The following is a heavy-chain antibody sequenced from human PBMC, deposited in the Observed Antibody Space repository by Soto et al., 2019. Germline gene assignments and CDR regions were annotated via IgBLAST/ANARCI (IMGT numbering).Heavy chain of an antibody. CDR2: ISYDGSNK. CDR1: GFTFSSYG. D-gene: IGHD3-3*01. V-gene: IGHV3-30*18. CDR3: ANYDFWSGREGIYYMDV. J-gene: IGHJ6*03. Sequence: QVQLVESGGGVVQPGRSLRLSCAASGFTFSSYGMHWVRQAPGKGLEWVAVISYDGSNKYYADSVKGRFTISRDNSKNTLYLQMNSLRAEDTAVYYCANYDFWSGREGIYYMDVWGKGTTVTVSS.